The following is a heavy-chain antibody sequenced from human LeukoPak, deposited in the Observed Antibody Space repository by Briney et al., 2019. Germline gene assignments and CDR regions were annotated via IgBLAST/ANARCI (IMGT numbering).Heavy chain of an antibody. Sequence: QSGGSLRLSCAASGFTFSSYAMHWVRQAPGKGLEWVAVISYDGSNKYYADSVKGRFTISRDNSKNTLYLQMNSLRAEDTAVYYCAKVGIVGARGLPAKIDYWGQGTLVTVSS. CDR2: ISYDGSNK. CDR3: AKVGIVGARGLPAKIDY. V-gene: IGHV3-30*04. J-gene: IGHJ4*02. D-gene: IGHD1-26*01. CDR1: GFTFSSYA.